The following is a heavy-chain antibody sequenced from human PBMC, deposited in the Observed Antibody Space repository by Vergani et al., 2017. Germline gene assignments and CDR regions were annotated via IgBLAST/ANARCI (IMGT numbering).Heavy chain of an antibody. V-gene: IGHV2-70*15. CDR2: IDWDDDK. CDR3: ARIRSIAARFSGAFDI. Sequence: QVTLRESGPALVKPTQTLTLTCTFSGFSLSTSGMCVSWIRQPPGKALEWLARIDWDDDKYYSTSLKTRLTISKDTSKNQVVLTMTNMDPVDTATYYCARIRSIAARFSGAFDIWGQGTMVTVSS. J-gene: IGHJ3*02. D-gene: IGHD6-6*01. CDR1: GFSLSTSGMC.